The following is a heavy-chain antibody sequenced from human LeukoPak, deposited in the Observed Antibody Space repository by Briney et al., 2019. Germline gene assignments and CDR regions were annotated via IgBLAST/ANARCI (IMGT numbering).Heavy chain of an antibody. CDR3: AKNSYYCSSTSCYENWFDP. CDR2: IHHSGST. Sequence: SETLSLTCAVYGGSFSGYYWSWIRQPPGKGLEWIGEIHHSGSTNYNPSLKSRVTISVDTSKNQFSLNLSSVTAADTAVYYCAKNSYYCSSTSCYENWFDPWGQGTLVTVSS. D-gene: IGHD2-2*01. V-gene: IGHV4-34*01. J-gene: IGHJ5*02. CDR1: GGSFSGYY.